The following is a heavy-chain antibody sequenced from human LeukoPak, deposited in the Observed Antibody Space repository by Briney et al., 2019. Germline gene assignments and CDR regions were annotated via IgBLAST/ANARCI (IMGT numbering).Heavy chain of an antibody. Sequence: GASVKVSCKASGYTFTSYGITWLRQAPGQGLEWMGWISAYNDDTNYAQKLQGRVTMTTDTSTSTAYMELRSLRSDDTAVYYCARDRGIVVVVADYWGQGTLVTVSS. CDR1: GYTFTSYG. CDR2: ISAYNDDT. J-gene: IGHJ4*02. CDR3: ARDRGIVVVVADY. V-gene: IGHV1-18*01. D-gene: IGHD2-15*01.